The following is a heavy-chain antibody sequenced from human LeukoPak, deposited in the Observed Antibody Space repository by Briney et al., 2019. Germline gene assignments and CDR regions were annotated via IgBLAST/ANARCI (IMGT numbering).Heavy chain of an antibody. CDR1: GFTFSSYG. CDR2: ASGSGGST. D-gene: IGHD4-23*01. CDR3: AKDLGSVVTPPSLDY. Sequence: GGSLRLSCVASGFTFSSYGMTWVRQAPGKGLEWVSAASGSGGSTYYADSVKGRFTISRDNSKNTLYLQMNSLRAEDTAVYYCAKDLGSVVTPPSLDYWGQGTLVTVSS. V-gene: IGHV3-23*01. J-gene: IGHJ4*02.